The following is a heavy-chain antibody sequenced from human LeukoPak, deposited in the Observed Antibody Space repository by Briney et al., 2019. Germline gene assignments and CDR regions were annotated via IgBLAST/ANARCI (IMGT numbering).Heavy chain of an antibody. V-gene: IGHV3-21*01. CDR1: GFTFSSYS. Sequence: GGSLRLSCAASGFTFSSYSMNWVRQAPGKGLEWVSSISSNSSYIYYADSVKGRFTISRDNAKNSLYLQMNSLRAEDTAVYYCARDRGYCSSTSCYSWFDPWGQGTLVTVSS. CDR2: ISSNSSYI. CDR3: ARDRGYCSSTSCYSWFDP. J-gene: IGHJ5*02. D-gene: IGHD2-2*01.